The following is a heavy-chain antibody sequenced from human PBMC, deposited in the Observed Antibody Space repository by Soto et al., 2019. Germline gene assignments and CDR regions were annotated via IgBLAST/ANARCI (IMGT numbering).Heavy chain of an antibody. J-gene: IGHJ6*02. CDR2: INHSGST. CDR3: ARVWRDQNSSGGGHYHYGMDV. V-gene: IGHV4-39*07. CDR1: GGSISSGGYY. Sequence: SETLSLTCTVSGGSISSGGYYWSWIRQPPGKGLEWIGEINHSGSTNYNPSLKSRVTISVDTSKNQFSLKLSSVTAADTAVYYCARVWRDQNSSGGGHYHYGMDVWGQGTTVTVSS. D-gene: IGHD6-19*01.